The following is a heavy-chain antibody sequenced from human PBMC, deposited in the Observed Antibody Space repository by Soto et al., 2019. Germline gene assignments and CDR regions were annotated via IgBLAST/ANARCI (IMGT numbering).Heavy chain of an antibody. Sequence: PSETLSLTCTVSGGSISSGDYYWSWIRQPPGKGLEWIGYIYYSGSTYYNPSLKSRVTISVDTSKNQFSLKLSSVTAADTAVYYCARVRIAAAGGFDYWGQGTLVTVSS. J-gene: IGHJ4*02. CDR3: ARVRIAAAGGFDY. V-gene: IGHV4-30-4*01. CDR1: GGSISSGDYY. D-gene: IGHD6-13*01. CDR2: IYYSGST.